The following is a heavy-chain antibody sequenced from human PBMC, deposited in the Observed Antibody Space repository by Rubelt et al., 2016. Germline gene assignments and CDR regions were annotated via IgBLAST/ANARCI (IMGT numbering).Heavy chain of an antibody. CDR2: IYPGDSDT. CDR1: GYSFTTYW. D-gene: IGHD1-26*01. CDR3: ARLRGSPQGAAFDI. V-gene: IGHV5-51*01. J-gene: IGHJ3*02. Sequence: EVQLVQSGAEVKKPGESLKISCKGSGYSFTTYWIGWVRQMPGKGLECMGIIYPGDSDTRYSPSFQGQVPISADKSIRTAYRQCGSLKASDTAMYYCARLRGSPQGAAFDIWGQGTMVRLF.